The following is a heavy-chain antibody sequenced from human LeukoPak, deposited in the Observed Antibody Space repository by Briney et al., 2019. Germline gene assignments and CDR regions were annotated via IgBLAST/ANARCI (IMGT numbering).Heavy chain of an antibody. CDR3: ASAIGSIWYEFDY. J-gene: IGHJ4*02. CDR2: IYSGGYT. Sequence: GGSLRLSCAASGFTVNNNYMSGVRQAPGRGLEWVSVIYSGGYTYYAGSVKGRFTISRDNSKNTLYLQMNSLRADDTAVYYCASAIGSIWYEFDYWGQGTLVTVSS. V-gene: IGHV3-53*01. D-gene: IGHD6-13*01. CDR1: GFTVNNNY.